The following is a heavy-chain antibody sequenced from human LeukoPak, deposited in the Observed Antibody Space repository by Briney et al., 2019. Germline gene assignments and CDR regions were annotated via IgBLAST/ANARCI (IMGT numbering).Heavy chain of an antibody. CDR1: GFTFSSYG. D-gene: IGHD3-22*01. V-gene: IGHV3-33*06. CDR3: AKDLGSGYYPDY. Sequence: GRSLRLSCAASGFTFSSYGMHWVRQAPGKGLEWVAVIWYDGSNKYYADSVKGRFTISRDNSKNTLYLQMNSLRAEDTAVYYCAKDLGSGYYPDYWGQGTLVTVSS. CDR2: IWYDGSNK. J-gene: IGHJ4*02.